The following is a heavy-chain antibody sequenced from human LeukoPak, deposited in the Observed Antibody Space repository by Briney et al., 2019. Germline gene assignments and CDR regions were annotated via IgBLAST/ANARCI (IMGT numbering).Heavy chain of an antibody. Sequence: ASVKVSCKASGYTFTSYYMHWVRQAPGQGLEWMGIINPSGGSTSYAQKFQGRVTMTRDTSTSTVYMELSSLRSEDTAVYYCATRYDLDSSGYYNDYWGQGTLVTVSS. CDR2: INPSGGST. J-gene: IGHJ4*02. CDR1: GYTFTSYY. V-gene: IGHV1-46*01. CDR3: ATRYDLDSSGYYNDY. D-gene: IGHD3-22*01.